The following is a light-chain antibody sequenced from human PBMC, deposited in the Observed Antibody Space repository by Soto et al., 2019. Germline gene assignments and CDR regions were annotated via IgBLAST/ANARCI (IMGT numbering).Light chain of an antibody. V-gene: IGLV1-40*01. CDR2: GNT. Sequence: QSVLTQPPSVSGAPGQRVTISCTGSSSNIGAGYDVHWYQHLPGTAPKFLIYGNTNRPSGVPDRFSGSKSGTSASLAITGRQAEDEADYYCQSYDSSLSGYMFGGGTKLTVL. CDR1: SSNIGAGYD. J-gene: IGLJ3*02. CDR3: QSYDSSLSGYM.